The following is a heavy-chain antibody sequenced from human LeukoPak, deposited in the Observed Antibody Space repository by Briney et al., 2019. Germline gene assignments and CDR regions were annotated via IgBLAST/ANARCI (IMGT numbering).Heavy chain of an antibody. V-gene: IGHV1-2*02. CDR2: INPNSGGT. D-gene: IGHD6-13*01. CDR3: ASFTPYSLVPPTSDWYFDL. J-gene: IGHJ2*01. CDR1: GYTFTGYY. Sequence: ASVKVSCKASGYTFTGYYMHRVRQAPGQGLEWMGWINPNSGGTNYAQKFQGRVTMTRDTSISTAYMELSRLRSDDTAVYYCASFTPYSLVPPTSDWYFDLWGRGTLVTVSS.